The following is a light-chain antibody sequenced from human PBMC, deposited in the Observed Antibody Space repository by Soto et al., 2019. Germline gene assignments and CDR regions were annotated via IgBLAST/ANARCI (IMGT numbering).Light chain of an antibody. J-gene: IGLJ1*01. V-gene: IGLV2-14*01. CDR3: SSYASRSTLSLYV. Sequence: QSALTQPASVSGSPGQSITISCTGTSSDVGGYNYVYWYQQHPGKAPKLMIYDVSNRPSGVSNRFSGSKSGNTASLTISGLQVEEEADDYCSSYASRSTLSLYVFGTGTKLTVL. CDR1: SSDVGGYNY. CDR2: DVS.